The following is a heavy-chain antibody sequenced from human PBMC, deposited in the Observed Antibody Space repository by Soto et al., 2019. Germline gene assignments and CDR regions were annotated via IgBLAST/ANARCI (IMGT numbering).Heavy chain of an antibody. V-gene: IGHV4-59*12. J-gene: IGHJ6*02. Sequence: SETLSLTCTVSGGSISGFYWSWIRQPPGKGLEWIGYIYYSGSTNYNPSLESRVTISVDTSKNQFSLKLTSLSAADTAVYFCARDRYGLDVWGQGITVTVSS. CDR3: ARDRYGLDV. CDR1: GGSISGFY. CDR2: IYYSGST.